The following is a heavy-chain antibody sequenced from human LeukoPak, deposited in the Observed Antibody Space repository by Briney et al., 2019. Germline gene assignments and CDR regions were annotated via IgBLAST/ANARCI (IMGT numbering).Heavy chain of an antibody. D-gene: IGHD3-22*01. J-gene: IGHJ4*02. V-gene: IGHV3-30*18. Sequence: AGGSLRLSCAASGFTFSSYGMHWVRQAPGKGLEWVAVISYDGSNKYYADSVKGRFTISRDNSKNTLYLQMNSLRAEDTAVYYCAKDPFPYDSSGYYHDCWGQGTLVTVSS. CDR1: GFTFSSYG. CDR3: AKDPFPYDSSGYYHDC. CDR2: ISYDGSNK.